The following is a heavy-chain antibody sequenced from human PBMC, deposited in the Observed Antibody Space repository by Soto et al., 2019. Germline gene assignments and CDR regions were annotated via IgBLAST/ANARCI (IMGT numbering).Heavy chain of an antibody. J-gene: IGHJ4*02. D-gene: IGHD6-19*01. V-gene: IGHV3-30-3*01. CDR3: ARTDPGGWLYYFDY. Sequence: PGGSLRLSCAASGFTFSSYAMHWVRQAPGKGLEWVAVISYGGSNKYYADSVKGRFTISRDKSKNTLYLQRNSLRAEDTALYYWARTDPGGWLYYFDYWGQGTLVTVSS. CDR1: GFTFSSYA. CDR2: ISYGGSNK.